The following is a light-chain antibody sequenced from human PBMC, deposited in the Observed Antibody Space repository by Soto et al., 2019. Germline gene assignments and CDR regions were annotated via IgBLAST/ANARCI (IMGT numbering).Light chain of an antibody. J-gene: IGLJ1*01. CDR1: SSDVGGYNY. Sequence: QSALTQPASVSGSPGQLITISCTGTSSDVGGYNYVSWYQQHPGKAPKLMIYEVSNRPSGVSNRFSGSKSGNTASLTISGLQAEDEADYYCSSYTSSSLSVFGTGTKLTVL. CDR3: SSYTSSSLSV. V-gene: IGLV2-14*01. CDR2: EVS.